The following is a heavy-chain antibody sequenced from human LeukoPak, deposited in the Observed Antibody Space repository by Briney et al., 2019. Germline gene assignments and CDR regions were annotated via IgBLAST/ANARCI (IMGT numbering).Heavy chain of an antibody. CDR2: ISSSSSYI. Sequence: GGSLRLSCAASGFTFSSYSMNWVRQAPGKGLEWVSSISSSSSYIYYADSVKGRFTISRDNSKNTLYLQMNSLRAEDTAVYYCAKDTGYDFWSGYYTENWFDPWGQGTLVTVSS. CDR3: AKDTGYDFWSGYYTENWFDP. V-gene: IGHV3-21*04. J-gene: IGHJ5*02. CDR1: GFTFSSYS. D-gene: IGHD3-3*01.